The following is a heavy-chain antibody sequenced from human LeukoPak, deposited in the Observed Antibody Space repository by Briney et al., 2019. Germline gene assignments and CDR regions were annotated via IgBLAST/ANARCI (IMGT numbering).Heavy chain of an antibody. CDR2: ISWDGGST. CDR3: AEGYSSSEYSSGWSIDY. D-gene: IGHD6-19*01. Sequence: GGSLRLSCAASGFTFDDYTMHWVRPAPGKGLEWVFLISWDGGSTYYADSVKGRFTISRDNSKNSLYLQMNSLRTEDTALYYCAEGYSSSEYSSGWSIDYWGQGTLVTVSS. CDR1: GFTFDDYT. V-gene: IGHV3-43*01. J-gene: IGHJ4*02.